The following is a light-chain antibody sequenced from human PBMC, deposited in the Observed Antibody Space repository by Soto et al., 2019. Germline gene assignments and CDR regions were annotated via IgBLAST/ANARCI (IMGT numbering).Light chain of an antibody. CDR1: QSVSSYY. Sequence: EIVLTQSPGTLSLSPGERATLSCRASQSVSSYYLAWYQQKPGQAPRLLIYAASSRATGIPDRFSGGGSGTDFTLTISSLQPEDFATYYCQQSYSTPWTFGQGTKVDIK. CDR2: AAS. CDR3: QQSYSTPWT. J-gene: IGKJ1*01. V-gene: IGKV3-20*01.